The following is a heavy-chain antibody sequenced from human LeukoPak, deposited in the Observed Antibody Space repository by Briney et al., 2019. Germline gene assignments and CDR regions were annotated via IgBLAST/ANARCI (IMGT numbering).Heavy chain of an antibody. CDR1: GDSVSSNSAA. J-gene: IGHJ4*02. CDR3: ARVGDMITFEGVIVEGYFDY. CDR2: TYYRSKWYN. Sequence: SQTLSLTCAISGDSVSSNSAAWNWIRQSPSRGLEWLGRTYYRSKWYNDYAVSVKSRITINPDTSKNQFSLQLNSVTPEDTAVYYCARVGDMITFEGVIVEGYFDYWGQGTLVTVSS. D-gene: IGHD3-16*02. V-gene: IGHV6-1*01.